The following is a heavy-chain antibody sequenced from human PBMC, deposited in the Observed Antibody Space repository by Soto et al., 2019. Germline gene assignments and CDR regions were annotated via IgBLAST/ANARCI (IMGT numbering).Heavy chain of an antibody. D-gene: IGHD6-13*01. CDR2: ISAYNGNT. CDR1: GYTSTSYG. Sequence: QVQLVQSGAEVKKPGASVKVSCKASGYTSTSYGISWVRQAPGQGLEWMGWISAYNGNTNYAQKLQGRVTMTTDTSTSTAYMELRSLRSDDTAVYYCARGFADSSSWYGTSSSTNWFDPWGQGTLVTVSS. J-gene: IGHJ5*02. V-gene: IGHV1-18*01. CDR3: ARGFADSSSWYGTSSSTNWFDP.